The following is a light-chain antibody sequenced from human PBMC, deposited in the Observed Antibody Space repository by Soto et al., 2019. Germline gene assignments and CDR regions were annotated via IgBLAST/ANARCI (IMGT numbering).Light chain of an antibody. J-gene: IGLJ1*01. CDR3: SSYAGSNIYV. V-gene: IGLV2-8*01. CDR1: SSDVGRYNY. CDR2: GVT. Sequence: QSVLAQPPSASGSPGQSVTFSCTGTSSDVGRYNYVSWYQQHPGKAPKLLIYGVTQRPSGVPDRFSGSKSGNTASLTVSGLQDQDEGYYYCSSYAGSNIYVFGPGTKVTVL.